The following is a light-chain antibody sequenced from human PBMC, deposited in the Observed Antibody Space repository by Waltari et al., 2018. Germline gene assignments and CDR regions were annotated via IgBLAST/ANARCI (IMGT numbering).Light chain of an antibody. CDR3: LQYHTYPCT. J-gene: IGKJ2*02. CDR1: QGVSYR. V-gene: IGKV1-17*03. Sequence: DIQMTQSPSVMCASVGDRVTITCRASQGVSYRLAWFQQKPGKVHKRLVFSSSSLQRGVPPRFSGSGSGTEFTLTISSLQPEDFATYYCLQYHTYPCTFGQGTKLE. CDR2: SSS.